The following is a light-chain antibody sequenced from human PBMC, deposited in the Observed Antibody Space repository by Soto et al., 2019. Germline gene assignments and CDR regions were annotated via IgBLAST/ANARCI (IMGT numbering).Light chain of an antibody. CDR1: QSISTF. CDR2: DAS. J-gene: IGKJ5*01. Sequence: DIPMTQSPSTLSASAASTVTFTCRASQSISTFLAWYQQKPGKAPKLLIFDASSLKSGVPSRFSGSGSGTDFTLTINSLQADDFATYYCQQHNSFSITFGQGTRLEIK. CDR3: QQHNSFSIT. V-gene: IGKV1-5*01.